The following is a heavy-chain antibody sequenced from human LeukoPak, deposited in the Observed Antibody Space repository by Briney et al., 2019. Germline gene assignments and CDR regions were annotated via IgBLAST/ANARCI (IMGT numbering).Heavy chain of an antibody. D-gene: IGHD2-15*01. CDR3: ARHGGGGGLFDF. Sequence: SETLSLTCTVSGGSINNYYWSWIRQPPGKTLEWIGYIYYGGRTNYNPSLKSRITISVDSSKNHVSLNLTSVTAADTAVYYCARHGGGGGLFDFWGQGALVTVSS. J-gene: IGHJ4*02. V-gene: IGHV4-59*01. CDR1: GGSINNYY. CDR2: IYYGGRT.